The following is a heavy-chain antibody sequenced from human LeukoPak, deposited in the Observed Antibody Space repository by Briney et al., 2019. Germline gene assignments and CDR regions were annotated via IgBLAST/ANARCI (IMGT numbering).Heavy chain of an antibody. D-gene: IGHD2-15*01. CDR1: GYRFTSYW. V-gene: IGHV5-51*01. CDR2: IYPGDSDT. J-gene: IGHJ6*02. CDR3: ARIHGGLQYYYYYYGMDV. Sequence: GESLEISLKGSGYRFTSYWIGWVRPMPGKGLGWMGIIYPGDSDTRYSPSFQGQVTISADKSISTAYLQWSSLKASDTAMYYCARIHGGLQYYYYYYGMDVWGQGTTVTVSS.